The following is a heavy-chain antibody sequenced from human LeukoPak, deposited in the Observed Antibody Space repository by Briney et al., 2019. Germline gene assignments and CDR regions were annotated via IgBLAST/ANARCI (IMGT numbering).Heavy chain of an antibody. D-gene: IGHD6-19*01. J-gene: IGHJ5*02. CDR3: ARGRGSGHKENWFDP. V-gene: IGHV1-8*01. CDR2: MNPNSGNT. Sequence: ASVKVSCKASGYTFTTYDINWVRQATGQGLEWMGWMNPNSGNTGYTQKFQGRVTMARNTSISTAYMELSSLRSEDTAVYYCARGRGSGHKENWFDPWGQGTLVTVSS. CDR1: GYTFTTYD.